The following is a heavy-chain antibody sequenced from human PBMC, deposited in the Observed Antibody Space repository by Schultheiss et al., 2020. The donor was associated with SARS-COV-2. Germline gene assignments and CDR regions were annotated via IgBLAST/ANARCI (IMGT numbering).Heavy chain of an antibody. CDR1: GYTFTSYY. CDR3: AREDGIVVLTGVFDV. V-gene: IGHV1-46*01. J-gene: IGHJ3*01. CDR2: INPSGGST. D-gene: IGHD1-26*01. Sequence: ASVKVSCKASGYTFTSYYMHWVRQAPGQGLEWMGIINPSGGSTSYAQKFQGRVTMTRDTSTSTVYMELSSLRSDDTAVYYCAREDGIVVLTGVFDVWGQGTMVTVSS.